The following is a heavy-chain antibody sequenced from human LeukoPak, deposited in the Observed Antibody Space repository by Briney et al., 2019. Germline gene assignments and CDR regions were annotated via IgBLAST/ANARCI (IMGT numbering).Heavy chain of an antibody. CDR2: IYPGDSDT. Sequence: GESLKISCKGSGYSFTSYWIGWVRQMPGKGLEWMGIIYPGDSDTRYSPSFQGQVTISADKSISTAYLQWSSLKASDTAMYYCARTYCSRTSCGGMDVWGKGTTVTVSS. V-gene: IGHV5-51*01. J-gene: IGHJ6*04. CDR1: GYSFTSYW. CDR3: ARTYCSRTSCGGMDV. D-gene: IGHD2-2*01.